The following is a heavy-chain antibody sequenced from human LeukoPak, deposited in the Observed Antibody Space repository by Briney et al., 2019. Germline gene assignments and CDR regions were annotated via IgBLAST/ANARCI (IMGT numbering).Heavy chain of an antibody. CDR3: ARATPGDWFDP. D-gene: IGHD7-27*01. V-gene: IGHV7-4-1*02. J-gene: IGHJ5*02. CDR2: INTNTGNP. Sequence: ASVKLTCKASGYTFTGYYMHWVRQAPGQGLEWMGWINTNTGNPTYALGFTGRFVFSLDTSVSTAYLQTSSLQAEDTAVYYCARATPGDWFDPGGERTLVTVSS. CDR1: GYTFTGYY.